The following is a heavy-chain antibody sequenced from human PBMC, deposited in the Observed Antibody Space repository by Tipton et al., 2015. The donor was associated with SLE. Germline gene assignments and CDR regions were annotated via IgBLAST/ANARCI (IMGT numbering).Heavy chain of an antibody. Sequence: TLSLTCAVYGGSFSGYYWSWIRQPPGKGLEWIGEINHSGSTNYNPSLKSRVTISVDKSKNQFSLKLSSVTAADTAVYYCASYSSSWFHFDYWGQGTLVTVSS. J-gene: IGHJ4*02. CDR2: INHSGST. V-gene: IGHV4-34*01. CDR3: ASYSSSWFHFDY. D-gene: IGHD6-13*01. CDR1: GGSFSGYY.